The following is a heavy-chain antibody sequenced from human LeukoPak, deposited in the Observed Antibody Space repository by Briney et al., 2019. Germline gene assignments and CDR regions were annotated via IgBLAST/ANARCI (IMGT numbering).Heavy chain of an antibody. CDR2: IRSKAYGGTT. D-gene: IGHD6-19*01. CDR1: GFTFSSYS. V-gene: IGHV3-49*04. Sequence: PGGSLRLSCAASGFTFSSYSMNWVRQAPGKGLEWVGFIRSKAYGGTTEYAASVKGRFTISRDDSKSIAYLQMNSLKTEDTAVYYCTRDHWAVADLYYFDYWGQGTLVTVSS. CDR3: TRDHWAVADLYYFDY. J-gene: IGHJ4*02.